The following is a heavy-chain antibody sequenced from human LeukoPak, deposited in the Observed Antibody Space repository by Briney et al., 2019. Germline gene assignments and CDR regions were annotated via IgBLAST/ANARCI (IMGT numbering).Heavy chain of an antibody. CDR1: GFTFSTFA. J-gene: IGHJ4*02. D-gene: IGHD6-13*01. Sequence: GGSLRLSCAASGFTFSTFAMNWVRQAPGEGLEWVSAISGSGGSTYYADSVKGRFTISRDNSKNTLYLQMNSLRAEDTAVYYCAKEDSSSWQPDFDYWGQGTLVTVSS. CDR3: AKEDSSSWQPDFDY. CDR2: ISGSGGST. V-gene: IGHV3-23*01.